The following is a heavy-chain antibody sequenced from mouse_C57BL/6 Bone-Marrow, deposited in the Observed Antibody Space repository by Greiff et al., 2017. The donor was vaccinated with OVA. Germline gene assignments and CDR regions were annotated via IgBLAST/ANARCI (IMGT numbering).Heavy chain of an antibody. CDR1: GFNIKDDY. D-gene: IGHD3-3*01. Sequence: QLQQSGAELVRPGASVKLSCTASGFNIKDDYMHWVKQRPEQGLEWIGWIDPENGDTEYASKFQGKATITADTSSNTAYLQLSSLTSEDTAVYYCTTGCDDGFAYWGQGTLVTVSA. CDR3: TTGCDDGFAY. J-gene: IGHJ3*01. CDR2: IDPENGDT. V-gene: IGHV14-4*01.